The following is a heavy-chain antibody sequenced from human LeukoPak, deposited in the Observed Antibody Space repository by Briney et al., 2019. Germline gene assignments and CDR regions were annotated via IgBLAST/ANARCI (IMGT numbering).Heavy chain of an antibody. J-gene: IGHJ6*02. Sequence: GGSLRLSCAASGFTFSSYWMHWVRQAPGKGLVWVSRINSDGSSTSYADSVKGRFTISRDNAKNTLYLQMNSLRAEDTAVYYCARDYDFWSGYWSSYYYYGMDVWGQGTTVIVSS. CDR1: GFTFSSYW. CDR3: ARDYDFWSGYWSSYYYYGMDV. CDR2: INSDGSST. D-gene: IGHD3-3*01. V-gene: IGHV3-74*01.